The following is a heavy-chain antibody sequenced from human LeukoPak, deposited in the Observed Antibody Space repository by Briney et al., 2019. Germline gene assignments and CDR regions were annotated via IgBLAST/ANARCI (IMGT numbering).Heavy chain of an antibody. V-gene: IGHV4-61*02. CDR1: GGSISSGSYY. J-gene: IGHJ4*02. D-gene: IGHD6-13*01. Sequence: SETLSLTCTVSGGSISSGSYYWTWIRQSAGKGLEWIGRIYSSGSTNYNPSLKSRVTISVDTSKNQFSLKLSSVTAADTAVYYCVRVDSSSWYRFDYWGQGTLVTVSS. CDR2: IYSSGST. CDR3: VRVDSSSWYRFDY.